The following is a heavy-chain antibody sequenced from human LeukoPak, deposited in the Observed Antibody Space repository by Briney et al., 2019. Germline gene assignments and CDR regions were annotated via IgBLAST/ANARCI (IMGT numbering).Heavy chain of an antibody. D-gene: IGHD3-22*01. V-gene: IGHV3-74*01. J-gene: IGHJ3*02. CDR1: GFTFSSYW. CDR2: INSDGSST. Sequence: GGSLRLSCAASGFTFSSYWMHWVRQAPGKGLVWVSRINSDGSSTSYADSVKGRFAISRDNAKNTLYLQMNSLRAEDTAVYYCARVRGDSSGYPDAFDIWGQGTMVTVSS. CDR3: ARVRGDSSGYPDAFDI.